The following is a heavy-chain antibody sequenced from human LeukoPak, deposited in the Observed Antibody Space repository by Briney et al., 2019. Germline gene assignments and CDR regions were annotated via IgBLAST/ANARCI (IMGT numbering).Heavy chain of an antibody. V-gene: IGHV4-39*01. CDR2: LYYTGST. J-gene: IGHJ3*02. CDR3: ARHGLINMATNGDSFDI. CDR1: SGSITNSNYY. Sequence: PSETLSLTCTVSSGSITNSNYYWGWVRQPLGKGLEWVGSLYYTGSTYYSPSLKTRLTISVDTSKNQFSLKLTSMTAADTAVYFCARHGLINMATNGDSFDIWGQGTMITVSS. D-gene: IGHD2-2*03.